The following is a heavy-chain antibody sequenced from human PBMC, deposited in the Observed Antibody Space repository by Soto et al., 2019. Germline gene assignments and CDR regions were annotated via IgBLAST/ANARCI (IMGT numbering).Heavy chain of an antibody. CDR3: ASPGYSGYDDDAFDI. CDR1: GGTFSSNT. CDR2: IIPILGIG. J-gene: IGHJ3*02. D-gene: IGHD5-12*01. Sequence: QVQLVHSGAKVKKLGPSGKVSCKASGGTFSSNTISWGRQAPGQGLEWMGRIIPILGIGNTAQKFQGRVTITADKSTSTAYMELSSLRSEDTAVYYCASPGYSGYDDDAFDIWGQGTMVTVSS. V-gene: IGHV1-69*02.